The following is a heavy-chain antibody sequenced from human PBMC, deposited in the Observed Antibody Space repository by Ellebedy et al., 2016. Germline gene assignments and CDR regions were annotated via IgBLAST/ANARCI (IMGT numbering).Heavy chain of an antibody. CDR1: GFTFNDYG. J-gene: IGHJ3*02. Sequence: GGSLRLSCAASGFTFNDYGMHWVRQVPGKGLEWVSGISSNSGNIGYADSVKGRFTISRDNAKNSLYLQMNSLRPDDTAFYYCAKERRVQVTTVKDAFDIWGQGTMVTVSS. V-gene: IGHV3-9*01. D-gene: IGHD4-17*01. CDR3: AKERRVQVTTVKDAFDI. CDR2: ISSNSGNI.